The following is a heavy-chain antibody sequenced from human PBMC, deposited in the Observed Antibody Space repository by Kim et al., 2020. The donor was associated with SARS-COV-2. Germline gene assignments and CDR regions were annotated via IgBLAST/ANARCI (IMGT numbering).Heavy chain of an antibody. D-gene: IGHD3-22*01. CDR1: GFTFSSYA. V-gene: IGHV3-30*04. J-gene: IGHJ4*01. CDR3: ARSALSYYDRGGPFDY. CDR2: ISYDGSNK. Sequence: GGSLRLSCAASGFTFSSYAMHWVRQAPGKGLEWVAVISYDGSNKYYADSVKGRFTISRDNSKNTLYLQMNSLRAEDTAVYYCARSALSYYDRGGPFDYWG.